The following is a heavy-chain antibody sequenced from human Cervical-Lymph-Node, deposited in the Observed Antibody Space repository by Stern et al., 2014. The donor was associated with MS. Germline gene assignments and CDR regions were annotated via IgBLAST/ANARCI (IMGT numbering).Heavy chain of an antibody. CDR3: ARGGRGVGLEY. CDR2: VSYDGTQR. V-gene: IGHV3-30-3*01. Sequence: VQLVESGGGVVQPGRALSLSCVASGFTFSTYAMHGVRQAPGKGLEWVTFVSYDGTQRNSTDSVKARFTISRDNSKNTLYLHMNSLRDEDTAVYFCARGGRGVGLEYWGQGALVTVSS. D-gene: IGHD3-10*01. J-gene: IGHJ4*02. CDR1: GFTFSTYA.